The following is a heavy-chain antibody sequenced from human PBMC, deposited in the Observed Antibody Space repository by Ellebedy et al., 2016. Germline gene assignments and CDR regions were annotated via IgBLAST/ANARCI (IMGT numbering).Heavy chain of an antibody. Sequence: SETLSLXXTVSGGSISSSSYYWGWIRQPPGKGLEWIGRIYYSGSTYYNPSLKSRVTISVDTSKNQFSLKLSSVTAADTAVYYCARVEIENGSGSSGADYWGQGTLVTVSS. D-gene: IGHD3-10*01. CDR1: GGSISSSSYY. J-gene: IGHJ4*02. CDR3: ARVEIENGSGSSGADY. CDR2: IYYSGST. V-gene: IGHV4-39*01.